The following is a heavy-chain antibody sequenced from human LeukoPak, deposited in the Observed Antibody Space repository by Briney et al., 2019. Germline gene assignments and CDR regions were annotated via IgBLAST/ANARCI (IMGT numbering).Heavy chain of an antibody. V-gene: IGHV4-39*07. CDR3: TRNGYYSLDS. CDR1: GGSISSSNYY. D-gene: IGHD3-22*01. CDR2: IYYSGST. Sequence: PSETLSLTCTVSGGSISSSNYYWGWIRQPPGKGLEWIGSIYYSGSTFYNPSLKSRVTMSVDTSRKQFFLRLSSVTAADTAVYYCTRNGYYSLDSWGQGTLVTVSS. J-gene: IGHJ4*02.